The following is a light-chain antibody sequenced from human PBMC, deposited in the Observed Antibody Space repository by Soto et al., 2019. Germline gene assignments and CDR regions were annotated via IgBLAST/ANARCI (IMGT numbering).Light chain of an antibody. CDR2: GAS. V-gene: IGKV3-20*01. CDR1: QSLSSSF. Sequence: EIVLTQSPGTLSLSPGQRATLSCRASQSLSSSFLAWYQQKPGQAPRLIIYGASSRAAGIPDRFSGSGSGTDFTLTISSLEPEDFAVYYCHQSATTRSFGQGTKVDIK. J-gene: IGKJ1*01. CDR3: HQSATTRS.